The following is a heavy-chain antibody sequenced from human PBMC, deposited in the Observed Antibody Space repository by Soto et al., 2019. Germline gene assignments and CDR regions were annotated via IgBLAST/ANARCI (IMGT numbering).Heavy chain of an antibody. CDR1: GGTFSSYA. D-gene: IGHD3-22*01. V-gene: IGHV1-69*13. Sequence: ASVKVSCKASGGTFSSYAISWVRQAPGQGLEWMGGIIPIFGTANYAQKFQGRVTITADESTSTAYMELSSLRSEDTAVYYCARDPVTYYYDSSGYYRGNWFDPWGQGTRVTVSS. CDR3: ARDPVTYYYDSSGYYRGNWFDP. CDR2: IIPIFGTA. J-gene: IGHJ5*02.